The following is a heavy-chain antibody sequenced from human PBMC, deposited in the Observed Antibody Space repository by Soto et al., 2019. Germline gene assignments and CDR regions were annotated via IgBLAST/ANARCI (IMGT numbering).Heavy chain of an antibody. CDR1: GYTLTELS. V-gene: IGHV1-24*01. CDR3: KQKTKYDILTGYFVSQYYYGMDV. J-gene: IGHJ6*02. CDR2: FDPEDGET. D-gene: IGHD3-9*01. Sequence: ASVRVSCKVSGYTLTELSMHWVRQSPGKGLEWMGGFDPEDGETVYAQKFQGRVIMTEDTSTDTAYMELSSLRSEDTAVYYFKQKTKYDILTGYFVSQYYYGMDVWGQGTTVTVSS.